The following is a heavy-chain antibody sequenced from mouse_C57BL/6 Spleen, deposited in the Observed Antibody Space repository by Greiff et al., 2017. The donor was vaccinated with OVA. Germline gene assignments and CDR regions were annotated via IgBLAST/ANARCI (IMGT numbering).Heavy chain of an antibody. CDR3: ARNDYGSSYYWYFDV. D-gene: IGHD1-1*01. CDR1: GYTFTSYW. J-gene: IGHJ1*03. Sequence: QVQLQQPGAELVKPGASVKLSCKASGYTFTSYWMHWVKQRPGRGLEWIGRIDPNSGGTKYNEKFKSKATLTVDKPSSTAYMQLSSLSSEDSAVYYCARNDYGSSYYWYFDVWGTGTTVTVSS. V-gene: IGHV1-72*01. CDR2: IDPNSGGT.